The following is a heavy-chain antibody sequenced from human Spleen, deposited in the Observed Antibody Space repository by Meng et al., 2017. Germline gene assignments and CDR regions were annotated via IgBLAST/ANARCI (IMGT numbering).Heavy chain of an antibody. CDR2: INTNTGNP. CDR3: ARARDCSGGRCYSDY. D-gene: IGHD2-15*01. CDR1: EYTSNRYA. V-gene: IGHV7-4-1*02. Sequence: QVQVVLSGSVLKTPGASVKVSCKATEYTSNRYAMNWVRQAPGQGLEWMGWINTNTGNPTYAQGFTGRFVFSLDTSVTTAYLEISSLKPEDSGVYYCARARDCSGGRCYSDYWGQGTLVTVFS. J-gene: IGHJ4*02.